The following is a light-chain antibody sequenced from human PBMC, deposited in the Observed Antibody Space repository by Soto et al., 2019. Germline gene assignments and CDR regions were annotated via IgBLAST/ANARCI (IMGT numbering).Light chain of an antibody. CDR1: QSISNH. CDR2: KAS. Sequence: DIQMTQSPSSLSASVEDRVIITCRASQSISNHLNWYQQKPGKAPKLLIYKASTLKSGVQSRFSGSRPATEFTLTISSLQPEDFATYYWQQFNSYQITFGQGKRLESK. V-gene: IGKV1-17*01. J-gene: IGKJ5*01. CDR3: QQFNSYQIT.